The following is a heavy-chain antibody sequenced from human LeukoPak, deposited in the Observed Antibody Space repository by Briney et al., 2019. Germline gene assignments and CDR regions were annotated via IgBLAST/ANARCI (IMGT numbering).Heavy chain of an antibody. CDR3: ARERSPPERWLQFIRYYYYGMDV. D-gene: IGHD5-24*01. CDR1: GYTFTSYG. CDR2: INPNSGGT. Sequence: GASVKVSCKASGYTFTSYGISWVRQAPGQGLEWMGWINPNSGGTNYAQKFQGRVTMTRDTSISTAYMELSRLRSDDTAVYYCARERSPPERWLQFIRYYYYGMDVWGQGTTVTVSS. J-gene: IGHJ6*02. V-gene: IGHV1-2*02.